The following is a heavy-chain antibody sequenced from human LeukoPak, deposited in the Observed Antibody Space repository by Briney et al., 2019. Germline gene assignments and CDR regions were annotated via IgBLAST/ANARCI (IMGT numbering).Heavy chain of an antibody. CDR1: GGSISSSSYY. J-gene: IGHJ4*02. V-gene: IGHV4-39*07. Sequence: SETLSLTCTVSGGSISSSSYYWGWIRQPPGKGLEWIGSIYYSGSTYYNPSLKSRVTISVDTSKNQFSLKLSSVTAADTAVYYCARAGRAWWLRLDYFDYWGQGTLVTVPS. CDR3: ARAGRAWWLRLDYFDY. CDR2: IYYSGST. D-gene: IGHD5-12*01.